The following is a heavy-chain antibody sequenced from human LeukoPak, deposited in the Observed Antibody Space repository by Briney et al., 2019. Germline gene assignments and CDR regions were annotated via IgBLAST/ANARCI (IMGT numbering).Heavy chain of an antibody. CDR3: ASFLPPSGKQYGMDV. Sequence: ASVKVSCKASGYTFTGYYMHWVRQATGQGLEWMGWMNPNSGNTGYAQKFQGRVTMTRNTSISTAYMELSSLRSEDTAVYYCASFLPPSGKQYGMDVWGQGTTVTVSS. V-gene: IGHV1-8*02. CDR2: MNPNSGNT. D-gene: IGHD1-26*01. J-gene: IGHJ6*02. CDR1: GYTFTGYY.